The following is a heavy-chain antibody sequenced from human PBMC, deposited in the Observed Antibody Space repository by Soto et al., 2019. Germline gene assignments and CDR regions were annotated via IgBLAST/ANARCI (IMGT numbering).Heavy chain of an antibody. J-gene: IGHJ4*02. CDR2: IYYSGST. CDR3: ARGLAGWYGIY. D-gene: IGHD6-19*01. Sequence: PSETLSLTCTVSGYSITSYYWSWIRQPPGKGLEWIGYIYYSGSTKYNPSLESRVTISVDTSKNQFSLRLSSVTAADTAVYYCARGLAGWYGIYWGQGTLVTVSS. CDR1: GYSITSYY. V-gene: IGHV4-59*01.